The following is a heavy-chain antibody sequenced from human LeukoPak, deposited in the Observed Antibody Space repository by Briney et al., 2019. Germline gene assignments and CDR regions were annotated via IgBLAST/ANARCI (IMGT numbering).Heavy chain of an antibody. CDR2: IYYSGST. Sequence: SETLSLTCTVSGGSISSSSYYWGWIRQPPGKGLEWIGSIYYSGSTYYNPSLKSRVTISVDTSKNQFSLKLSSVTAADTAVYYCARHRRAVTFGLYYYYYMDVWGKGTTVTISS. D-gene: IGHD3-16*01. CDR1: GGSISSSSYY. CDR3: ARHRRAVTFGLYYYYYMDV. J-gene: IGHJ6*03. V-gene: IGHV4-39*01.